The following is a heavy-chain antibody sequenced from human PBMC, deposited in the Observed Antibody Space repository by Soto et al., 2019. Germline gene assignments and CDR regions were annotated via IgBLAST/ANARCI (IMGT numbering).Heavy chain of an antibody. D-gene: IGHD3-22*01. Sequence: GGSLRLSWGGSALTLSGCAMNWVRQAPGKGLEWVSSISSSSSYIYYADSVKGRFTISRDNAKNSLYLQMNSLRAEDTAVYYCARVVDYYDPYYYYGMDVWGQGTTVTVSS. J-gene: IGHJ6*02. V-gene: IGHV3-21*01. CDR1: ALTLSGCA. CDR2: ISSSSSYI. CDR3: ARVVDYYDPYYYYGMDV.